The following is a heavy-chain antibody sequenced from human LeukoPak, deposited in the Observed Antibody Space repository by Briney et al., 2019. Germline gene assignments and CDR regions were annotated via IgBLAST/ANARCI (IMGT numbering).Heavy chain of an antibody. CDR3: ASLYGGKHELDY. J-gene: IGHJ4*02. CDR1: GYTFTSYY. CDR2: INPSGGST. D-gene: IGHD4-23*01. Sequence: ASVKVSCKASGYTFTSYYMHWVRQAPGRGLEWMGIINPSGGSTSYAQKFQGRVTMTRDTSTSTVYMELSSLRSEDTAVYYCASLYGGKHELDYWGQGTLVTVPS. V-gene: IGHV1-46*01.